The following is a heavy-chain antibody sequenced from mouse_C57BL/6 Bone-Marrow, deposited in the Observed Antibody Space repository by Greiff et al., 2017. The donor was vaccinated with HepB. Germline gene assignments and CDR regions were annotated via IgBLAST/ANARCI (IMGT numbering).Heavy chain of an antibody. D-gene: IGHD1-1*01. V-gene: IGHV3-6*01. CDR3: AREAVVDYYFDY. Sequence: EVKLQESGPGLVKPSQSLSLTCSVTGYSITSGYYWNWIRQFPGNKLEWMGYISYDGSNNYNPSLKNRISITRDTSKNQFFLKLNSVTTEDTATYYCAREAVVDYYFDYWGQGTTLTVSS. CDR2: ISYDGSN. J-gene: IGHJ2*01. CDR1: GYSITSGYY.